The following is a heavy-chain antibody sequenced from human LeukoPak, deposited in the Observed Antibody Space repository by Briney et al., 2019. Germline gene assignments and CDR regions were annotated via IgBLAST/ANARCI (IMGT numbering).Heavy chain of an antibody. CDR2: INHSGST. Sequence: SETLSLTCAVYGGSVSGYYWSWIRQPPGKGLEWIGEINHSGSTNYNPSLKCRVTISVDTSKNQFSLKLSSVTAADMAVYYCARARGAYYGSGSYYPSSSYFDYWGQGTLSPSPQ. D-gene: IGHD3-10*01. J-gene: IGHJ4*02. CDR3: ARARGAYYGSGSYYPSSSYFDY. V-gene: IGHV4-34*01. CDR1: GGSVSGYY.